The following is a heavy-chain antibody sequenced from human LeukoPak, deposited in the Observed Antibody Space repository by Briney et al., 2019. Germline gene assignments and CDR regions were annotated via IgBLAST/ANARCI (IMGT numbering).Heavy chain of an antibody. CDR1: GGSFSGYY. D-gene: IGHD3-3*01. CDR2: INHSGST. CDR3: ARHEPYYDFWSGYENWFDP. J-gene: IGHJ5*02. V-gene: IGHV4-34*01. Sequence: PSETLSLTCAVYGGSFSGYYWSWIRQPPGKGLEWIGEINHSGSTNYNPSLKSRVTISVDTSKNQFSLKLSSVTAADTAVYYCARHEPYYDFWSGYENWFDPWGQGTLVTVSS.